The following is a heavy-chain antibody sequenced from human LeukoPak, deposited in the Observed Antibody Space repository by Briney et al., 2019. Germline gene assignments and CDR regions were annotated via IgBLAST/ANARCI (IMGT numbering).Heavy chain of an antibody. CDR1: GFTFSSYS. V-gene: IGHV3-48*01. CDR3: AREGYSYGYDAFDF. CDR2: ISSSSSTI. J-gene: IGHJ3*01. D-gene: IGHD5-18*01. Sequence: GGSLRLSCAASGFTFSSYSMNWVRQAPGKGLEWVSYISSSSSTIYYADSVKGRFTISRDNAKNSLYLQMNSLRAEDTAMYYCAREGYSYGYDAFDFWGQGTMVTVSS.